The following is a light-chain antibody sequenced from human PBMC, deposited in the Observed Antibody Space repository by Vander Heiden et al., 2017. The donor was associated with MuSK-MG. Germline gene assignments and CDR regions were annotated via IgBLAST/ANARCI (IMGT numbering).Light chain of an antibody. V-gene: IGKV3-15*01. CDR1: QTVNSN. J-gene: IGKJ4*01. CDR3: QQDNNWPLT. CDR2: GAS. Sequence: EIVMTQSPATLSVSLGEWATLPCRASQTVNSNLAWYQQKPGQAPRLVIYGASTRATGIPARFSGSGSGTEFTLTISSLQSEDFAVYSCQQDNNWPLTFGGGTKVEIK.